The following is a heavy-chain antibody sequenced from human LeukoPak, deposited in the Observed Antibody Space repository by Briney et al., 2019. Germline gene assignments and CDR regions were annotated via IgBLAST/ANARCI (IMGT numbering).Heavy chain of an antibody. CDR1: GGSISSSSYY. D-gene: IGHD3-10*02. CDR2: IYYSGAT. V-gene: IGHV4-39*01. Sequence: SETLSLTCSVSGGSISSSSYYWGWIRPPPGQGLEWIGSIYYSGATYSNPSLGRRVTISVDTSKHQFSLKVSSVTAADTAVYYCARPACSTGDAVYIWGQGTMVTVSS. CDR3: ARPACSTGDAVYI. J-gene: IGHJ3*02.